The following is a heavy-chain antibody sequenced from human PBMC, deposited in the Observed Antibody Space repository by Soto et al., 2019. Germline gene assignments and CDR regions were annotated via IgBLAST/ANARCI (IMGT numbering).Heavy chain of an antibody. CDR1: GFTFSSYW. CDR2: IKQDGSEK. CDR3: ARFLLSGYGDYKRSYSYMDV. D-gene: IGHD4-17*01. J-gene: IGHJ6*03. V-gene: IGHV3-7*01. Sequence: GGSLRLSCAASGFTFSSYWMSWVRQAPGKGLEWVANIKQDGSEKYYVDSVKGRFTISRDNAKNSLYLQMNSLRAEDTAVYYCARFLLSGYGDYKRSYSYMDVWGKGTTVTVSS.